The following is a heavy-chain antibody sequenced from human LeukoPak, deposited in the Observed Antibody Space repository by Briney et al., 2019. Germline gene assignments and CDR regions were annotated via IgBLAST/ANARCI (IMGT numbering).Heavy chain of an antibody. CDR2: IYSDGTS. CDR1: GFTVSSNY. Sequence: PGGSLRLSCAASGFTVSSNYMSWVRQAPGMGLEWVSVIYSDGTSYYADSVKARFSISRDNSKNSLYLQMNSLRVEDTAMYYCTKTGGPWDWGQGTLVTVSS. CDR3: TKTGGPWD. V-gene: IGHV3-53*01. D-gene: IGHD7-27*01. J-gene: IGHJ4*02.